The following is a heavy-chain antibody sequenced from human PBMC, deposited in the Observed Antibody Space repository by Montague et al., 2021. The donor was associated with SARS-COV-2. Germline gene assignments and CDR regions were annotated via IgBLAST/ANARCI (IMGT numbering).Heavy chain of an antibody. CDR2: IYFSGST. D-gene: IGHD3-9*01. CDR1: GGQIIRSSHY. CDR3: ARAYRGVPDWDFFDS. V-gene: IGHV4-39*07. Sequence: SETLSLTCSVSGGQIIRSSHYWAWIRQAPGRGLEWIGNIYFSGSTNSNPSLRSRLTLSLDMSRAQFSLELRAVTASDTALYYCARAYRGVPDWDFFDSWGQGILVAVSS. J-gene: IGHJ4*02.